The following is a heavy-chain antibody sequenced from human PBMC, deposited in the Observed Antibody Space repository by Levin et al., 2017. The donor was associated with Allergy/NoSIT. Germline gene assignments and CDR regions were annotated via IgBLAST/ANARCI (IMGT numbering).Heavy chain of an antibody. CDR2: IYPGDSDT. Sequence: GESLKISCKGSGYSFTSYWIGWVRQMPGKGLEWMGIIYPGDSDTRYSPSFQGQVTISADKSISTAYLQWSSLKASDTAMYYCARHALPVGGRNYMDVWGKGTTVTVSS. J-gene: IGHJ6*03. CDR3: ARHALPVGGRNYMDV. CDR1: GYSFTSYW. V-gene: IGHV5-51*01. D-gene: IGHD3-16*01.